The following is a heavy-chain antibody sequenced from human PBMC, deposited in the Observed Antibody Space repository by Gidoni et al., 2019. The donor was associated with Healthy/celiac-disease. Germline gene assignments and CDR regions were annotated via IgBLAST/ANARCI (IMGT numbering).Heavy chain of an antibody. Sequence: GFTFSSYSMNWVRQAPGKGLEWVSYISSSSSTIYYADSVKGRFTISRDNAKNSLYLQMNSLRAEDTAVYYCARDSHRMNLPWWFDPWGQGTLVTVSS. CDR3: ARDSHRMNLPWWFDP. J-gene: IGHJ5*02. D-gene: IGHD2-8*01. V-gene: IGHV3-48*01. CDR2: ISSSSSTI. CDR1: GFTFSSYS.